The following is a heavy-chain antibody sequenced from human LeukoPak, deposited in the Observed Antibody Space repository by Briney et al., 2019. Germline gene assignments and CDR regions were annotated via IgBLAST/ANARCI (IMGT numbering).Heavy chain of an antibody. D-gene: IGHD5-24*01. Sequence: SVKVSCKASGGTFSSYAISWVRQAPGQGLEWMGGIIPIFGTANYAQKFQGRVTITADESTSTAYMELSSLRSEDTAVYYCARRWLQRPYAFDIWGQGSMVTVSS. V-gene: IGHV1-69*13. CDR3: ARRWLQRPYAFDI. CDR2: IIPIFGTA. J-gene: IGHJ3*02. CDR1: GGTFSSYA.